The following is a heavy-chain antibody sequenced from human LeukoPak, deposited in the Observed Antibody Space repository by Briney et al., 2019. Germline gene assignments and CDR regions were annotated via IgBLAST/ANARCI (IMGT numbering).Heavy chain of an antibody. CDR2: ISAYNGNT. CDR1: GYTFTSYG. CDR3: AREGIAANWFDP. Sequence: ASVKVSCKASGYTFTSYGISWVRQAPGQGLEWMGWISAYNGNTNYAQKLQGRVTMTRDTSISTAYMELSRLRSDDTAVYYCAREGIAANWFDPWGQGTLVTVSS. V-gene: IGHV1-18*01. D-gene: IGHD6-13*01. J-gene: IGHJ5*02.